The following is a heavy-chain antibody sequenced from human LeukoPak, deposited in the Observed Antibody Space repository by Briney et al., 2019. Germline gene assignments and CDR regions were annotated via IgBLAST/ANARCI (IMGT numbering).Heavy chain of an antibody. D-gene: IGHD5-24*01. CDR2: ISGSGNGT. Sequence: GGSLRLSCAASGFTVSSNYMSWVRQAPGKGLEWLSGISGSGNGTYYADSVKGRFTISRDNSKNMVYLQMNSLTVEDAATYYCAKRTMSAFDSWGQGTLLIVSS. CDR3: AKRTMSAFDS. CDR1: GFTVSSNY. J-gene: IGHJ4*02. V-gene: IGHV3-53*01.